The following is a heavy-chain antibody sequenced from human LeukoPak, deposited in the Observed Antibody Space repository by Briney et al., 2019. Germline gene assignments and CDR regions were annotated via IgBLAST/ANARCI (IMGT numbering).Heavy chain of an antibody. J-gene: IGHJ4*02. CDR1: GGSFSGYY. CDR2: INHSGST. Sequence: SETLSLTCAVYGGSFSGYYWSWIRQPPGKGLEWIGEINHSGSTNYNPSLKSRVTISVDTSKNQFSLKLSSVTAADTAVYYCARDFMSGSYVYWGQGTLVTVSS. CDR3: ARDFMSGSYVY. V-gene: IGHV4-34*01. D-gene: IGHD1-26*01.